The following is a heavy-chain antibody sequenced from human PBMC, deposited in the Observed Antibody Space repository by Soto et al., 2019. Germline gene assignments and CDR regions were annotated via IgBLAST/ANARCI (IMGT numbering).Heavy chain of an antibody. CDR3: ARHGGYCSSTSCSPLDV. CDR1: GYSFTSYW. Sequence: PGESLKISCKGSGYSFTSYWIGWVRQMPGKGLEWMGIIYPGDSDTRYSPSFQGQVTISADKSISTAYLQWSSLKASDTAMYYCARHGGYCSSTSCSPLDVWGKGTTVTVSS. V-gene: IGHV5-51*01. CDR2: IYPGDSDT. J-gene: IGHJ6*04. D-gene: IGHD2-2*01.